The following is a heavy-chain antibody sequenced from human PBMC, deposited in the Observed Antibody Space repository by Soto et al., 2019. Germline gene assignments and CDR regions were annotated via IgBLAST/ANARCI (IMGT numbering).Heavy chain of an antibody. Sequence: QVQLVESGGGVVQPGGSLRLSCATFGFSLSSYAMHWVRQAPGKGLEWVALMSYDETTKYYADSVEGRFTISRDTSTNTLFLQMNNLRVEDTAVYYCAKDRRDGDFMHILVVDFWGQGALVTVSS. V-gene: IGHV3-30*18. D-gene: IGHD2-15*01. CDR2: MSYDETTK. CDR1: GFSLSSYA. CDR3: AKDRRDGDFMHILVVDF. J-gene: IGHJ4*02.